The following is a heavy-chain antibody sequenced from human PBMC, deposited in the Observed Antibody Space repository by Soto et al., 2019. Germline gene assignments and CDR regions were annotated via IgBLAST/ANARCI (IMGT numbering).Heavy chain of an antibody. CDR1: SFSISSGYY. CDR2: IYHSGTT. Sequence: SETLSLTCAVSSFSISSGYYWGWVRQPPGKGLEWIGSIYHSGTTNYSPSLKSRVTISIDTSKNQFSLTLRSVTAADTAVYYCARDAGTNHVFDYWGQGTLVTVSS. V-gene: IGHV4-38-2*02. J-gene: IGHJ4*02. CDR3: ARDAGTNHVFDY. D-gene: IGHD1-7*01.